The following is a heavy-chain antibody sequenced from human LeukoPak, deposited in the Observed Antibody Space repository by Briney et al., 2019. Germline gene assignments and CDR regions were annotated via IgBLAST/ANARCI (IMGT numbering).Heavy chain of an antibody. CDR1: GYTFGTHW. D-gene: IGHD2-2*01. J-gene: IGHJ4*02. Sequence: ASVKVSCKASGYTFGTHWMHWVRQAPGQGLEWMGWISAYNGNTNYAQKLQGRVTMTTDTSTSTAYMELRSLRSDDTAVYYCARAVVPADLFDYWGQGTLVTVSS. CDR2: ISAYNGNT. V-gene: IGHV1-18*04. CDR3: ARAVVPADLFDY.